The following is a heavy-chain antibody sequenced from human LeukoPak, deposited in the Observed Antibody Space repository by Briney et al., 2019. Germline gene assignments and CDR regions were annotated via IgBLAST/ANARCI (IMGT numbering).Heavy chain of an antibody. V-gene: IGHV4-39*01. CDR1: GGSISSGSYY. D-gene: IGHD4-17*01. J-gene: IGHJ6*03. CDR3: ARHVRWAHDYGDQLDYYYYYMDV. Sequence: SETLSLTCTVSGGSISSGSYYWSWIRQPPGKGLGWIGEINHSGSTNYNPSLKSRVTISVDTSKNQFSLKLSSVTAAGTAVYYCARHVRWAHDYGDQLDYYYYYMDVWGKGTTVTISS. CDR2: INHSGST.